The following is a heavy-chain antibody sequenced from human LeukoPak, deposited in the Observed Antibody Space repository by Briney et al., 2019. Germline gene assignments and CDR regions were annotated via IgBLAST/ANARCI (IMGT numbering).Heavy chain of an antibody. CDR3: TTDRYYDNSELQFQH. Sequence: GGSLRLSCAASGFTLNNAWTSWVRQAPGKGLEWLGRIKRETDGGTIDYAAPVKGRFTISRDDSRNTLYLRMDSLKIEDTAVYYCTTDRYYDNSELQFQHWGQGTLVTVSS. J-gene: IGHJ1*01. CDR1: GFTLNNAW. CDR2: IKRETDGGTI. D-gene: IGHD3-22*01. V-gene: IGHV3-15*01.